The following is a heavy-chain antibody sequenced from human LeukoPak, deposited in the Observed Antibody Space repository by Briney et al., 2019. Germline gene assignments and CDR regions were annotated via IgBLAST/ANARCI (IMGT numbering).Heavy chain of an antibody. CDR1: GGTFSSYA. V-gene: IGHV1-69*13. Sequence: ASVKVSRKASGGTFSSYAISWVRQAPGQGLEWMGGIIPIFGTANYAQKFQGRVTITADESTSTAYMELSSLRSEDTAVYYCARDYCTNGVCYPQWGQGTLVTVSS. J-gene: IGHJ4*02. CDR2: IIPIFGTA. D-gene: IGHD2-8*01. CDR3: ARDYCTNGVCYPQ.